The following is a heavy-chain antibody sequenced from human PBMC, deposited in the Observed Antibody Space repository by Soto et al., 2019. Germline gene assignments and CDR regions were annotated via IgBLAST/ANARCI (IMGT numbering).Heavy chain of an antibody. J-gene: IGHJ6*02. CDR3: ARDAYSGSSSNGMDV. CDR2: IIPMFGTT. Sequence: ASVKVSCKASGGTFSTYAITWVRQAPGQGLEWMGGIIPMFGTTDYAQRFQGRVTITADESTTTAYMELSGLRSEDTAVYYCARDAYSGSSSNGMDVWGQGTTVTVSS. D-gene: IGHD1-26*01. CDR1: GGTFSTYA. V-gene: IGHV1-69*13.